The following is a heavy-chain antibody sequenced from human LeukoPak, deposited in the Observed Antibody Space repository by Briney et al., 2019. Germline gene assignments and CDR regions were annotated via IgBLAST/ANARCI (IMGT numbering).Heavy chain of an antibody. CDR3: ARGGFGPRRYYYYMDV. CDR2: IYTSGST. J-gene: IGHJ6*03. Sequence: SETLSLTCTVPGGSISSYYWSWIRQPAGKGLEWIGRIYTSGSTNYNPSLKSRVTISVDKSKNQFSLKLSSVTAADTAVYYCARGGFGPRRYYYYMDVWGKGTTVTVSS. D-gene: IGHD3-10*01. CDR1: GGSISSYY. V-gene: IGHV4-4*07.